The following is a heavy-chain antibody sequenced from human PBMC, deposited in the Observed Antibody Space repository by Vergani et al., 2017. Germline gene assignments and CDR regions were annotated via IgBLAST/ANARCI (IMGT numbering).Heavy chain of an antibody. Sequence: QVQLVESGGGVVQPGRSLRLSCAASGFTFSSYGMHWVRQAPGKGLEWVAVIWYDGSNKYYADSVKGRFTISRDNAKNSLYLQMNSLRAEDTAVYYWARGTTPEGNYWGQGTLVTVSS. CDR2: IWYDGSNK. J-gene: IGHJ4*02. CDR3: ARGTTPEGNY. D-gene: IGHD1-1*01. V-gene: IGHV3-33*01. CDR1: GFTFSSYG.